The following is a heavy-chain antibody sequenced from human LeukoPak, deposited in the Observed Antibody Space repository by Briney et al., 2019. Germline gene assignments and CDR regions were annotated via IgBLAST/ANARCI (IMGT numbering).Heavy chain of an antibody. D-gene: IGHD3-10*01. CDR2: LSHSEAT. J-gene: IGHJ4*02. Sequence: SETLSLTCSVSGSSITSVSYWAWIRQPPEKGLEGIGLLSHSEATYYNPSLTSRLSISVDTSNNLLSLPLRSVTAADTAVYYCARVGSSNSHYDYWGRGTVVSVSS. V-gene: IGHV4-38-2*02. CDR3: ARVGSSNSHYDY. CDR1: GSSITSVSY.